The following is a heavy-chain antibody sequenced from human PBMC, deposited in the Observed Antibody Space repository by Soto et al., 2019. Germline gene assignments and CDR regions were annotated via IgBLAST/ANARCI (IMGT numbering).Heavy chain of an antibody. J-gene: IGHJ4*02. CDR1: GGSISSGGYS. D-gene: IGHD5-12*01. V-gene: IGHV4-30-2*01. CDR3: ARDGVRDGYNSYFDY. Sequence: QLQLQESGSGLVKSSQTLSLTCAVSGGSISSGGYSWSWIRQPPGKGLEWIGYIYHSGSTYYNPSAQSLVTLSVDRSKNQFSLKLGSVTAADTAVYYCARDGVRDGYNSYFDYWGQGTLVTVSS. CDR2: IYHSGST.